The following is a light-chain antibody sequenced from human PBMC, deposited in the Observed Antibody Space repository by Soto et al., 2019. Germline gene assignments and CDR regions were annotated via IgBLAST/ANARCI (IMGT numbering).Light chain of an antibody. CDR2: HTT. CDR3: LLSYCGAGGGV. V-gene: IGLV7-46*01. J-gene: IGLJ2*01. Sequence: QAVVTQEPSLTVSPGGTVTLTCGSSTGPVTSGHYPYWFQQKPGQAPRTLIYHTTYKHSWTPARFSGSLLGGKAALTLSGAQPDDDAHYFCLLSYCGAGGGVFGGGTKVTFL. CDR1: TGPVTSGHY.